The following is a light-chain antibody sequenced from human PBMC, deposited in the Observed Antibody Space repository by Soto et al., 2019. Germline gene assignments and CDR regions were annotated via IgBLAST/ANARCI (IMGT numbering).Light chain of an antibody. V-gene: IGLV2-11*01. CDR3: CSYAGSYTVL. CDR1: SSDVGGYKY. Sequence: QSALTQPRSVSGSPGQSVTISCTGTSSDVGGYKYVSWYQQHPGTVPNLIIYDVSERPSGVPDRFSGSKSGNTASLSISGLQAEDEADYYCCSYAGSYTVLFGGGTKLTVL. CDR2: DVS. J-gene: IGLJ2*01.